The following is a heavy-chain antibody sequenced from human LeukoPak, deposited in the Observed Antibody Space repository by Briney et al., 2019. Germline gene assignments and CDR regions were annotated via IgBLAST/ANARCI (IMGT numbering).Heavy chain of an antibody. CDR1: GFTFSSYG. CDR3: AKDRTVGASYWYFDL. J-gene: IGHJ2*01. V-gene: IGHV3-23*01. Sequence: PGGSLRLSCTASGFTFSSYGMNWVRQAPGKGLEWVPGISSSGSGDNTYYADSVKGRFTISRDSSKNTLFLHMNTQRAEDTAIYYCAKDRTVGASYWYFDLWGRGTLVTVSS. CDR2: ISSSGSGDNT. D-gene: IGHD1-26*01.